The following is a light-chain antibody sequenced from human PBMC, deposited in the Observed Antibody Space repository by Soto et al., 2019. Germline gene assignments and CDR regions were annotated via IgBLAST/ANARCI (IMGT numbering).Light chain of an antibody. CDR2: DAS. Sequence: EIVLTQSPATLSLSPGERATLSCRASQSVSSYLAWYQQKRGQAPRLLIHDASSRATGIPDRFSGSGSGTDFTLTISRLEPEDVAVYYCQQYGGSPRTFGQGTKVDIK. J-gene: IGKJ1*01. CDR3: QQYGGSPRT. V-gene: IGKV3-20*01. CDR1: QSVSSY.